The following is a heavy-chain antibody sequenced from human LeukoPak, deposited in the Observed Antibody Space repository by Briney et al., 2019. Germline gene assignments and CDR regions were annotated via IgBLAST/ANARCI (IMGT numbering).Heavy chain of an antibody. CDR1: GFTFSSYS. V-gene: IGHV3-48*01. Sequence: GGSLRLSCAASGFTFSSYSMNWVRQAPGKGLEWVSYISSSSSTIYYADSVKGRFTLSRDNAKNSLYLQMNSLRAEDTAVYYCARDLTTVTTYGTFDYWGQGTLVTVSS. D-gene: IGHD4-17*01. CDR3: ARDLTTVTTYGTFDY. J-gene: IGHJ4*02. CDR2: ISSSSSTI.